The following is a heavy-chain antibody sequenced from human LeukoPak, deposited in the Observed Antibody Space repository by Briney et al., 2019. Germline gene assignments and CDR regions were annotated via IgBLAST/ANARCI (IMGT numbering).Heavy chain of an antibody. CDR3: AKRGLVYGSGSYCDY. Sequence: GGSLRLSCAVSGFTFSSYAMSWVRQAPGEGLEWVSAISGSGGSTYYADSVKGRFTISRDNSKNTLYLQMNSLRAEDTAVYYCAKRGLVYGSGSYCDYWRQGTLVTVSS. J-gene: IGHJ4*02. D-gene: IGHD3-10*01. CDR2: ISGSGGST. V-gene: IGHV3-23*01. CDR1: GFTFSSYA.